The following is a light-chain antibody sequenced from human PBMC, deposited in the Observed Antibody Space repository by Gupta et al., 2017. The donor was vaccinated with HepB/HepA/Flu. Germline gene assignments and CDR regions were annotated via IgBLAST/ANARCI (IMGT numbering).Light chain of an antibody. CDR2: CAS. V-gene: IGKV4-1*01. Sequence: DIVMTQSPDSLAVSLGERATTNCKSSQSVLYSSNNKNYLAWYQQKPGQPPKLLISCASTRESGVPDRFSGSGSGTDFTLTISSLQAEDVAVYYCQQYYSTPPLTFGGGTKVEIK. J-gene: IGKJ4*01. CDR3: QQYYSTPPLT. CDR1: QSVLYSSNNKNY.